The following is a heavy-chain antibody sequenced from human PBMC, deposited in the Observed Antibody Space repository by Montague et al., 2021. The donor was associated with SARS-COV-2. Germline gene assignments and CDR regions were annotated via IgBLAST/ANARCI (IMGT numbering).Heavy chain of an antibody. CDR2: IHYSGST. V-gene: IGHV4-39*01. CDR3: ARHSGRDTIFGVVIIFGAFDI. J-gene: IGHJ3*02. D-gene: IGHD3-3*01. CDR1: GGSISSSNYY. Sequence: SETLSLTCTVSGGSISSSNYYWGWIRPPPGKGLEWIGSIHYSGSTYYTPSLKSRVPISVDTSKKQFSLRLSFVTAAATAEYYCARHSGRDTIFGVVIIFGAFDIWGQGTMVTVSS.